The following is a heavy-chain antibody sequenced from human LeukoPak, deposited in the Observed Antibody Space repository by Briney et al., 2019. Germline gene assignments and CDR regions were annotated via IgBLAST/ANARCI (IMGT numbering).Heavy chain of an antibody. CDR2: ISSSSSYI. CDR3: ARSPSVKVGCDY. CDR1: GFMFSSYE. Sequence: GGSLRLSCVASGFMFSSYEMNWVRQAPGKGLEWVSSISSSSSYIYYADSVKGRFTISRDNAKNSLYLQMNSLRAEDTAVYYCARSPSVKVGCDYWGQGTLVTVSS. D-gene: IGHD3-10*01. V-gene: IGHV3-21*01. J-gene: IGHJ4*02.